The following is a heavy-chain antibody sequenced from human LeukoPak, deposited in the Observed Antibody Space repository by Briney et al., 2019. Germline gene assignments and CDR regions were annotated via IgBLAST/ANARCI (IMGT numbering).Heavy chain of an antibody. Sequence: GGSLRLSCAASGFTFSAFWMSWVRQAPGKGLEWVATIYRDGSAKYYLDSVKDRFTVSRDNAKNSPYLQTSSLRVEDTAMYYCARLWGDATIYDLWGQGTLVTVSS. V-gene: IGHV3-7*01. CDR3: ARLWGDATIYDL. J-gene: IGHJ5*02. CDR1: GFTFSAFW. CDR2: IYRDGSAK. D-gene: IGHD5-12*01.